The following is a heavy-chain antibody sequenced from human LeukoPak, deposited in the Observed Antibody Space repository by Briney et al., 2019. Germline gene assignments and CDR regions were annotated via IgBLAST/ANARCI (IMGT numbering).Heavy chain of an antibody. Sequence: ASVKVSCKASGYTFTGYYMHWVRQAPGKGLEWMGGFDPEDGENIYAQKFQGRVTMTEDTSTDTAYMELSSLRSEDTAVYYCATERVWGGSSYFDYWGQGTLVTVSS. CDR1: GYTFTGYY. V-gene: IGHV1-24*01. D-gene: IGHD6-13*01. CDR2: FDPEDGEN. CDR3: ATERVWGGSSYFDY. J-gene: IGHJ4*02.